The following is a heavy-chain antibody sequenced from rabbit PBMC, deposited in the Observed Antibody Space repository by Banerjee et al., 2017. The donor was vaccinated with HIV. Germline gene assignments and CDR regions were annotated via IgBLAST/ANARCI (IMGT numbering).Heavy chain of an antibody. V-gene: IGHV1S40*01. CDR3: ARDVGGDTYAPFSL. Sequence: QSLEESGGDLVKPGASLTHTCTASGFSFSSSSWICWVRQAPEKGLELIACIWTNNDVTYYASWAKGRFTMSKTSSTTVTVQMTSLTAADTANYFCARDVGGDTYAPFSLWGQGTLVTVS. CDR2: IWTNNDVT. D-gene: IGHD6-1*01. J-gene: IGHJ3*01. CDR1: GFSFSSSSW.